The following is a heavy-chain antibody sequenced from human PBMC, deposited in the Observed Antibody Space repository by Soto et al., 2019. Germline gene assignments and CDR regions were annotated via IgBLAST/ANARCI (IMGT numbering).Heavy chain of an antibody. D-gene: IGHD3-10*01. Sequence: QITLKESGPTLVKPTQTLTLTCTFSGFALSTTGVAVGWIRQPPGKALEWLAIIYWEDDKRYSPSLKSRLTITKDTYKYQVVPTMTNMDPVDTATYHCAQRSGINYFVGMGVWGQVTTVSVSS. CDR2: IYWEDDK. V-gene: IGHV2-5*02. J-gene: IGHJ6*02. CDR3: AQRSGINYFVGMGV. CDR1: GFALSTTGVA.